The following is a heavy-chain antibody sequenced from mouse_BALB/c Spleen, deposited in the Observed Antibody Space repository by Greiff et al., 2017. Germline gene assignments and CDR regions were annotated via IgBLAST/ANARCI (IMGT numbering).Heavy chain of an antibody. D-gene: IGHD1-1*01. V-gene: IGHV1-4*01. CDR2: INPSSGYT. CDR1: GYTFTSYT. J-gene: IGHJ3*01. CDR3: ARNYGSSYEGFAY. Sequence: VKLQESGAELARPGASVKMSCKASGYTFTSYTMHWVKQRPGQGLEWIGYINPSSGYTNYNQKFKDKATLTADKSSSTAYMQLSSLTSEDSAVYYCARNYGSSYEGFAYWGQGTLVTVSA.